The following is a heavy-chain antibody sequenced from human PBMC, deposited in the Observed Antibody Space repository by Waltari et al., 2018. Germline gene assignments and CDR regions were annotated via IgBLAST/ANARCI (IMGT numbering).Heavy chain of an antibody. J-gene: IGHJ4*02. CDR3: AKQVAGSGWYLG. CDR1: GGSLSGYY. CDR2: VNYGGTT. Sequence: QVRLQQWGAGLLKPSETLSLTCVVSGGSLSGYYWSWIRQPPGKGLEWIGEVNYGGTTNSNPSLKSRITVSIDTSNTQFSLTLNSVTAADTAVYYCAKQVAGSGWYLGWGQGTLVSVSS. D-gene: IGHD6-19*01. V-gene: IGHV4-34*01.